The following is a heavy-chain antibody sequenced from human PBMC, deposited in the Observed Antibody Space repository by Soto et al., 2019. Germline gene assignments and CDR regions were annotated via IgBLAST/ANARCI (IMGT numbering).Heavy chain of an antibody. J-gene: IGHJ4*02. CDR3: ARGSVRYSSGRGTIDY. CDR2: MNPNSGNT. D-gene: IGHD6-19*01. V-gene: IGHV1-8*01. CDR1: GYTFTSYD. Sequence: QVQLVQSGAEVKKPGASVKVSCKASGYTFTSYDINWVRQATGQGLEWMVWMNPNSGNTGYAQKFQGRVTMTRNTSISTAYMELSSLRSEDTAVYYCARGSVRYSSGRGTIDYWGQGTLVTVSS.